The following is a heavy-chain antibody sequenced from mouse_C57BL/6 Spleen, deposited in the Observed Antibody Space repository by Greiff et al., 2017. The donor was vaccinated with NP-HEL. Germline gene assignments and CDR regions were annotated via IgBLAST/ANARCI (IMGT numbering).Heavy chain of an antibody. CDR3: ARVDYYGSSPNWYFDV. CDR1: GYSITSGYY. D-gene: IGHD1-1*01. J-gene: IGHJ1*03. V-gene: IGHV3-6*01. CDR2: ISYDGSN. Sequence: VQLQQSGPGLVKPSQSLSLTCSVTGYSITSGYYWNWIRQFPGNKLEWMGYISYDGSNNYNPSLKNRISITRDTSKNQFFLKLNSVTTEDTATYYCARVDYYGSSPNWYFDVWGTGTTVTVSS.